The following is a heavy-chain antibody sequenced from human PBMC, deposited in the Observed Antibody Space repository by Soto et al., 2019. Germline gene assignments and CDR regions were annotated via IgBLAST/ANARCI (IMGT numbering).Heavy chain of an antibody. J-gene: IGHJ4*02. CDR3: EGASSWFVTEY. CDR1: GYTFTNYA. CDR2: INAGNGNT. D-gene: IGHD6-13*01. Sequence: QVQPVQSGAEVKKPGASVKVSCKASGYTFTNYAMHWVRQAPGQRLEWMGWINAGNGNTKYSQKFQGRVTITSDTSASIAYMELSSLRSEESAVYSCEGASSWFVTEYWGQGTLVTVSS. V-gene: IGHV1-3*01.